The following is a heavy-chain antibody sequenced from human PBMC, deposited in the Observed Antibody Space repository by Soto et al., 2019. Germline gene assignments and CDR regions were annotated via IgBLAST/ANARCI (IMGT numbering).Heavy chain of an antibody. D-gene: IGHD4-17*01. CDR1: GFTFSNYN. V-gene: IGHV3-48*02. CDR3: TRRAGDYPYYYGMDV. Sequence: GGSLRLSCAASGFTFSNYNMNWVRQAPGKGLEWVSYISSSSNAIYYADSVRGRFTISRDNAKNSLFLQMNSLRDEDTAVYYCTRRAGDYPYYYGMDVWGQGTTVTVSS. J-gene: IGHJ6*02. CDR2: ISSSSNAI.